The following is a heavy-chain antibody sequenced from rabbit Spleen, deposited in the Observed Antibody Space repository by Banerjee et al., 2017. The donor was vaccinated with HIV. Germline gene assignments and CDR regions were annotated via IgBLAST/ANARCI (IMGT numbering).Heavy chain of an antibody. Sequence: QEQLTETGGGLVQPGGSLTLTCKASGIDFSSDYAMCWVRQAPGKGLEWIACIYTDNSKTYYANWAKGRFTVSKTSSPSVTLQMTSLTVADTATYFCARDVGSGPYIDGYFTLWGPGTLVTVS. D-gene: IGHD1-1*01. CDR1: GIDFSSDYA. J-gene: IGHJ4*01. V-gene: IGHV1S45*01. CDR3: ARDVGSGPYIDGYFTL. CDR2: IYTDNSKT.